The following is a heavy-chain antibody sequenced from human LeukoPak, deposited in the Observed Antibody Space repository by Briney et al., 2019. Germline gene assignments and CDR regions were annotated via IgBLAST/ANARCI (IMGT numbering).Heavy chain of an antibody. V-gene: IGHV3-30*18. J-gene: IGHJ4*02. Sequence: PGGSLRLSCAASGFTFSSYGTHWVRQASGKGLEWVAVISYDGSNKYYAHSAKGRFTIPRDNSKNTLYLQINSLRAEDTAVYYCAKDHYGDYTTADCWGQGTLVTVYS. CDR2: ISYDGSNK. CDR3: AKDHYGDYTTADC. D-gene: IGHD4-17*01. CDR1: GFTFSSYG.